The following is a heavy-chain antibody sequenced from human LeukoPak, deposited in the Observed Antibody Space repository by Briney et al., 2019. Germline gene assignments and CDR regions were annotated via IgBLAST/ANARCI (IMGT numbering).Heavy chain of an antibody. CDR3: ARVLGYCSSTSCYPLGY. CDR1: GFTFSSYW. J-gene: IGHJ4*02. V-gene: IGHV3-74*01. CDR2: INSDGSST. Sequence: PGGSLRLSCAASGFTFSSYWMHWVRQAPGKGLVWVSRINSDGSSTSYADSVKGRFTISRDNAKNTLYPQMNSLRAEDTAVYYCARVLGYCSSTSCYPLGYWGQGALVTVSS. D-gene: IGHD2-2*01.